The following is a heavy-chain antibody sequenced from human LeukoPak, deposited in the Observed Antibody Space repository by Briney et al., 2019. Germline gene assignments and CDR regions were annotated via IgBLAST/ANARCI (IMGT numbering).Heavy chain of an antibody. Sequence: GGSLRLSCTVSGFTVSSNSMSWVRQAPGKGLEWVSFIYRDNTHYSDSVKGRFTISRDNSKNTLYLQMNSLSAEDTAVYYCARRAGAYSHPYDYWGQGTLVTVSS. CDR1: GFTVSSNS. D-gene: IGHD4/OR15-4a*01. CDR2: IYRDNT. V-gene: IGHV3-53*01. CDR3: ARRAGAYSHPYDY. J-gene: IGHJ4*02.